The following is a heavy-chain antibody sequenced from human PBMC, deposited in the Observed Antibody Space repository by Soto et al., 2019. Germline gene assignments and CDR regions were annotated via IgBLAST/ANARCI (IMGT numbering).Heavy chain of an antibody. J-gene: IGHJ6*02. V-gene: IGHV3-11*01. D-gene: IGHD2-2*01. CDR1: GFTFSDSY. CDR2: ITFSGNTV. CDR3: AGYCSSSICPEDHYFALEV. Sequence: GGSLRLSCAASGFTFSDSYMSWIRQAPGKGLEWISYITFSGNTVYYADSLKGRFTISRDNAKNSLYLQMNRLSAPDTARYFCAGYCSSSICPEDHYFALEVWGQGTTVTVSS.